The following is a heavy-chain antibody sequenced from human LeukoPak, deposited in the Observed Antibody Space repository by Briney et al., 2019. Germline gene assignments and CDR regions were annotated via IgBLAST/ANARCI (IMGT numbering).Heavy chain of an antibody. CDR1: GFTSSDYE. CDR3: ARGGPARSWVY. J-gene: IGHJ4*02. V-gene: IGHV3-48*03. CDR2: ISTAGSTK. Sequence: GGSLRLSCAASGFTSSDYEMNWVRQAPGKGLEWISYISTAGSTKYYAEFVKGRFTISRDNGKDSLYLQMNSLRVQDTAVYFCARGGPARSWVYWGQGTLVTASS. D-gene: IGHD2-2*01.